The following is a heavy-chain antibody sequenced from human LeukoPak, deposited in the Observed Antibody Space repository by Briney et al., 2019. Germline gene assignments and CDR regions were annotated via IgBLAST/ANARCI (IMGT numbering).Heavy chain of an antibody. D-gene: IGHD1-7*01. Sequence: SETLSLTCTVSGGSIGSGDYYWSWIRQPPGKGLEWIGYIYYSGSTYYNPSLKSRVTISVDTSKNQFSLKLSSVTAADTAVYYCARGVNWNYLRGFDWYFDLWGRGTLVTVSS. CDR2: IYYSGST. CDR1: GGSIGSGDYY. CDR3: ARGVNWNYLRGFDWYFDL. V-gene: IGHV4-30-4*08. J-gene: IGHJ2*01.